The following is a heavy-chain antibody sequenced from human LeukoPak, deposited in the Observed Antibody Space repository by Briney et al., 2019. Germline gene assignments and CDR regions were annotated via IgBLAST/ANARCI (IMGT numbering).Heavy chain of an antibody. CDR3: ATLVGDIP. CDR1: GYDFTTYW. J-gene: IGHJ5*02. Sequence: GQSLKISCQGSGYDFTTYWISWVRQMPGKRLGWMGQIGPTDYYPFYSPSFQGHVTMSTDKSSTIAFLHWSSLKASDTAIYYCATLVGDIPWGQGTPVTVSS. V-gene: IGHV5-10-1*01. D-gene: IGHD1-26*01. CDR2: IGPTDYYP.